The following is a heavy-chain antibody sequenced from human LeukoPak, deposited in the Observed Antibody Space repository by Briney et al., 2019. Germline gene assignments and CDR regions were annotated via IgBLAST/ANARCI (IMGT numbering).Heavy chain of an antibody. CDR3: AKDILWFGGSIRAYYFDY. CDR2: INPDGSGT. Sequence: PGGSLRLSCAASGFTFSTYWMHWVRQGPGKGLVWVSRINPDGSGTSHADSVKGRFTISRDNAKNTLYLQMNSLRAEDTAVYYCAKDILWFGGSIRAYYFDYWGQGTLVTVSS. J-gene: IGHJ4*02. D-gene: IGHD3-10*01. V-gene: IGHV3-74*01. CDR1: GFTFSTYW.